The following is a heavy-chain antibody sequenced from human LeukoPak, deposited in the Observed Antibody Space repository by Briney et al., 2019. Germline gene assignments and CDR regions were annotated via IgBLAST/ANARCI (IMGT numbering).Heavy chain of an antibody. Sequence: GGSLRLSCAASGFTFSSYAMSWVRQAPGKGLEWVSAISGSGGSTYYADSVKGRFTISRDNSKNTLYLQMNSLRAEDTAVYYYAKAGYYDILTGYYPPIDYWGQGTLVTVSS. CDR1: GFTFSSYA. CDR2: ISGSGGST. D-gene: IGHD3-9*01. CDR3: AKAGYYDILTGYYPPIDY. V-gene: IGHV3-23*01. J-gene: IGHJ4*02.